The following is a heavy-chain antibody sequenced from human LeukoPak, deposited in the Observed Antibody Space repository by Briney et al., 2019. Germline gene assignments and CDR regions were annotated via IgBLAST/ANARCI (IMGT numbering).Heavy chain of an antibody. Sequence: PSETLSLTCAVYGGSFSGYYWSWIRQPAGKGLEWIGRIYTSGSTNYNPSLKSRVTISVDTSKNQFSLKLSSVTAADTAVYYCAREREDLSYYDILTGYFDYWGQGTLVTVSS. CDR3: AREREDLSYYDILTGYFDY. V-gene: IGHV4-4*07. J-gene: IGHJ4*02. CDR1: GGSFSGYY. CDR2: IYTSGST. D-gene: IGHD3-9*01.